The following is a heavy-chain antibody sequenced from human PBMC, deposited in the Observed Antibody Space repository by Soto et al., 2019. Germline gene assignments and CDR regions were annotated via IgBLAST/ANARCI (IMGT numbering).Heavy chain of an antibody. J-gene: IGHJ5*02. D-gene: IGHD6-13*01. CDR2: IRGSGDDT. V-gene: IGHV3-23*01. Sequence: GGSLRLSCAASGFTFDSYTMGWVRQAPGKGLEWVSSIRGSGDDTYYADSVKGRFTISRDNSKNTLYLQMNSLRAEDTAVYYCAKGLYSSSWFCFVSWGQGALVTVSS. CDR1: GFTFDSYT. CDR3: AKGLYSSSWFCFVS.